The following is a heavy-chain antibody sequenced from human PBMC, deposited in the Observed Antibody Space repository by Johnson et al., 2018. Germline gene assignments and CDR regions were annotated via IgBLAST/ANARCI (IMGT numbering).Heavy chain of an antibody. V-gene: IGHV3-74*02. J-gene: IGHJ3*02. Sequence: EVQLVESGGGLVKXGGSLRLSCAASGFTFSSSSMNWVRQAPGKGLVWVSRINSDGSTTSYADSVKGRFTISRDNAKSTLYPQMNSLRAEDTAVYYCARSLDPGLGAFDIWGQGTMVTVSS. CDR1: GFTFSSSS. CDR3: ARSLDPGLGAFDI. CDR2: INSDGSTT. D-gene: IGHD6-19*01.